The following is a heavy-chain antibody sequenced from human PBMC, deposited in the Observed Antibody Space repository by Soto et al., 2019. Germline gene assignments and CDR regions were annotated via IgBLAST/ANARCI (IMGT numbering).Heavy chain of an antibody. CDR3: AKEVENYYYFDY. J-gene: IGHJ4*02. Sequence: SLRLSCAASGFTFSSYAMHWVRQAPGKGLEWVAVISYDGSNKYYADSVKGRFTISRDNSKNTLYLQMNSLRAEDTAVYYCAKEVENYYYFDYWGQGTLVTVSS. V-gene: IGHV3-30-3*01. CDR2: ISYDGSNK. D-gene: IGHD1-7*01. CDR1: GFTFSSYA.